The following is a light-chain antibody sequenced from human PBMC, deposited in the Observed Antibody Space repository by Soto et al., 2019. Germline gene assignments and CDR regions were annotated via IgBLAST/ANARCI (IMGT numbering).Light chain of an antibody. CDR3: SSYTSSSTLV. CDR1: SSDVGGYNY. CDR2: EVS. Sequence: QSVLTQPASVSGSPGQSITISCTGTSSDVGGYNYVSWYQQHPGKAPKLMISEVSNRPSGVSNRFSGSKSGNTASLTISGLQAEDEADYYCSSYTSSSTLVFGTGTKSPS. V-gene: IGLV2-14*01. J-gene: IGLJ1*01.